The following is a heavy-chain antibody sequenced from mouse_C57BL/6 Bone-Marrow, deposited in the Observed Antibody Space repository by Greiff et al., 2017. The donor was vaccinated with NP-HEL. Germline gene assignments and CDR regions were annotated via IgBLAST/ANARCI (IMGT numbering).Heavy chain of an antibody. CDR3: ARSPLWLRRNYYAMDY. V-gene: IGHV3-8*01. CDR1: GYSIPSDY. J-gene: IGHJ4*01. D-gene: IGHD2-2*01. Sequence: EVQLVESGPGLAKPSQTLSLTCSVTGYSIPSDYWNWIRKFPGNKLEYMGYISYSGSTYSKPSLNSRISITRDTSKNQYYLQLNSVTTEDTATYYCARSPLWLRRNYYAMDYWGQGTSVTVSS. CDR2: ISYSGST.